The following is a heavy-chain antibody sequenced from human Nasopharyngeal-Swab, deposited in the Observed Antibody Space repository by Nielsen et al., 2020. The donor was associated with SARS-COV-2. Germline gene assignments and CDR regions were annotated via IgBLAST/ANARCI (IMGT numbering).Heavy chain of an antibody. CDR3: ARDQSSSYYYDSSGYSY. CDR2: INAGNGNT. D-gene: IGHD3-22*01. V-gene: IGHV1-3*01. Sequence: ASVKVSCKASGYTFTSYGISWVRQAPGQGLEWMGWINAGNGNTKYSQKFQGRVTITRDTSASTAYMELSSLRSEDTAVYYCARDQSSSYYYDSSGYSYWGQGTLVTVSS. J-gene: IGHJ4*02. CDR1: GYTFTSYG.